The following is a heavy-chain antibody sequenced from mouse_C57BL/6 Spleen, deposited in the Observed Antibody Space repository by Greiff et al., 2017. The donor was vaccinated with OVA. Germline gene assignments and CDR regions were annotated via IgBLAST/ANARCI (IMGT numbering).Heavy chain of an antibody. CDR1: GYAFSSSW. J-gene: IGHJ3*01. CDR3: ARGTGTAY. Sequence: VQLQQSGPELVKPGASVKISCKASGYAFSSSWMNWVKQRPGKGLEWIGRIYPGDGDTNYNGKFKGKATLTADKYSSTAYMQLSSLTSEDSAVYFCARGTGTAYWGQGTLVTVSA. V-gene: IGHV1-82*01. CDR2: IYPGDGDT. D-gene: IGHD4-1*01.